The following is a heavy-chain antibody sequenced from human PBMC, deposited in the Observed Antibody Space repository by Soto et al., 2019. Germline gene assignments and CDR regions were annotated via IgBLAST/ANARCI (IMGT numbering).Heavy chain of an antibody. D-gene: IGHD3-22*01. CDR3: ASHPRDSSGYWYYFDY. CDR2: ISSSSSYI. J-gene: IGHJ4*02. CDR1: GFTFSSYS. Sequence: GGSLRLSCAASGFTFSSYSMNWVRQAPGKGLEWASSISSSSSYIYYADSVKGRFTISRDNAKNSLYLQMNSLRAEDTAVYYCASHPRDSSGYWYYFDYWGQGTLVTVSS. V-gene: IGHV3-21*01.